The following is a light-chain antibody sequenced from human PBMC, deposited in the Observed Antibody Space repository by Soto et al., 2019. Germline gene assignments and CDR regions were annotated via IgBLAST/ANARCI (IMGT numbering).Light chain of an antibody. CDR3: QQLKSYPFT. V-gene: IGKV1-9*01. CDR2: SAS. CDR1: QGINTD. J-gene: IGKJ4*01. Sequence: DILLTQSPSSLSASVGDRCNITCRASQGINTDLAWYQQKPGTAPKXXIHSASSLQRGVPSRFSGSGSGTEFTLTVSSLKTEDFATYYCQQLKSYPFTFGGGTKVDIK.